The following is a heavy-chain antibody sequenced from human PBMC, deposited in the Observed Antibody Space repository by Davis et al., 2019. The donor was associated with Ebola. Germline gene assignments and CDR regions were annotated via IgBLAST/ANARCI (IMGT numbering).Heavy chain of an antibody. Sequence: ASVKVSCKASGYTFNSYGFTWVRQAPGQGLEWMGWISAYNGNTNYAQKFKGRVAMTTDTSTSTAYMELRSLRSDDTAVYYCARVSFIAVVMIDYWGQGTLVTVSS. V-gene: IGHV1-18*01. J-gene: IGHJ4*02. D-gene: IGHD3-22*01. CDR2: ISAYNGNT. CDR1: GYTFNSYG. CDR3: ARVSFIAVVMIDY.